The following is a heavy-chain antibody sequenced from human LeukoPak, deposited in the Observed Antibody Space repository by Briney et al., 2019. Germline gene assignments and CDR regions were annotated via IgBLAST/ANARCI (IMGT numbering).Heavy chain of an antibody. J-gene: IGHJ4*02. V-gene: IGHV3-48*03. D-gene: IGHD6-13*01. CDR2: ISSSGSTI. Sequence: GGSLRLSCAASGFTFSSYEMNWVRQAPGKGLEWVSYISSSGSTIYYADSVKGRFTISRDNAKNSLYLQMNSLRAEDTAVYYCARDRGAAAGTFRAFDYWGQGTLVTVSS. CDR3: ARDRGAAAGTFRAFDY. CDR1: GFTFSSYE.